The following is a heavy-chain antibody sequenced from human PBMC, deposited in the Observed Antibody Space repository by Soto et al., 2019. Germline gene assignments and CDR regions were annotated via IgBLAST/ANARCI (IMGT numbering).Heavy chain of an antibody. CDR3: WRNDGDDSTNF. D-gene: IGHD3-22*01. CDR1: GYTFTSDG. V-gene: IGHV1-18*04. J-gene: IGHJ4*02. Sequence: QFQLIQSAPEVKRPGASVRVSCRASGYTFTSDGLNWVRLAPGQGLQRMGRIASHDGSTVSAESFQGRLTLTRDTFTNEADLELGALTSDDTGLYFCWRNDGDDSTNFWGQGTLVTVSS. CDR2: IASHDGST.